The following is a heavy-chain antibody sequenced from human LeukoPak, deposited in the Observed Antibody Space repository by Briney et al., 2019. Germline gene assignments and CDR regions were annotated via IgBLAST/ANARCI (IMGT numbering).Heavy chain of an antibody. CDR1: GFTFNTYW. CDR2: IKQDGSEK. Sequence: GGSLRLSCAASGFTFNTYWMSWVRQAPGKGLEWVANIKQDGSEKYYVDSVKGRFTISRDNAKNSLYLQMNSLRAEDTAVYYCARPPYYDFWSGYYQGAFDIWGQGTMVTVSS. CDR3: ARPPYYDFWSGYYQGAFDI. V-gene: IGHV3-7*01. J-gene: IGHJ3*02. D-gene: IGHD3-3*01.